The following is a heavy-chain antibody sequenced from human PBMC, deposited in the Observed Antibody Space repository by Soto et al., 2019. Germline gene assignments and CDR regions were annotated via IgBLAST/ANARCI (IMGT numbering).Heavy chain of an antibody. CDR3: ARDDEGGSDCDLGY. J-gene: IGHJ4*02. CDR1: GFTFSSYV. V-gene: IGHV3-30-3*01. D-gene: IGHD3-10*01. Sequence: QVQLVESGGGVVQPGRSLSLSCAASGFTFSSYVIHWVRQTPDKGLEWVAFISHDGSNEYYADSVKGRFTISRDNSKNTLYLEMNSLRAEDTAVYYCARDDEGGSDCDLGYWGQGTLVTVSS. CDR2: ISHDGSNE.